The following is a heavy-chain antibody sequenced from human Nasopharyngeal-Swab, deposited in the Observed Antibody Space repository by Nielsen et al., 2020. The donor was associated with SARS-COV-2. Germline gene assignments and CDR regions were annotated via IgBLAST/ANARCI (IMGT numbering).Heavy chain of an antibody. CDR3: ARDEQLAYGMDV. J-gene: IGHJ6*02. CDR2: ISSSSSYI. D-gene: IGHD6-6*01. Sequence: GESLKISCAASGFTFSSYSMNWVRQAPGKGLEWVSSISSSSSYIYYADSVKGRFTISRDNAKNSLYLQMNSQRAEDTAVYYCARDEQLAYGMDVWGQGTTVTVSS. V-gene: IGHV3-21*01. CDR1: GFTFSSYS.